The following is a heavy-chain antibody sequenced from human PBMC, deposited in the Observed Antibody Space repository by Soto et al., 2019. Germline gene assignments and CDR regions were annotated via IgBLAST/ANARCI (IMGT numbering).Heavy chain of an antibody. Sequence: PSETLSLTCTVSGGSISSYYWSWIRQPPGKGLEWIGYIYYSGSTNYNPSLKSRVTISVDTSKSQFSLKLSSVTAADTAVYYCARKSGGYYYGMDVWGQGTTVTVSS. V-gene: IGHV4-59*01. CDR1: GGSISSYY. J-gene: IGHJ6*02. CDR2: IYYSGST. D-gene: IGHD3-16*01. CDR3: ARKSGGYYYGMDV.